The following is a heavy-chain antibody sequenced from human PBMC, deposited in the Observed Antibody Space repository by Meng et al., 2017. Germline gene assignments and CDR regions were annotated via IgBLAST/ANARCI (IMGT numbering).Heavy chain of an antibody. J-gene: IGHJ4*02. D-gene: IGHD6-25*01. CDR1: GYNFPDYY. CDR2: INPKSGDT. Sequence: QVHPVQSGAEVKKPGASVKVSCKPSGYNFPDYYIHWVRRAPGQGLEWMGRINPKSGDTHYAQKFQARVTMTGDTSISTAYMELSGLRSDDTAMYYCARDEDISAAGKLFGDYWGQGTLVTVSS. CDR3: ARDEDISAAGKLFGDY. V-gene: IGHV1-2*06.